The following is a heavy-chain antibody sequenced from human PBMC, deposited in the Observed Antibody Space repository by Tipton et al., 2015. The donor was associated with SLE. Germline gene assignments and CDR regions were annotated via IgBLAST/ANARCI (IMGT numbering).Heavy chain of an antibody. J-gene: IGHJ3*02. V-gene: IGHV4-4*09. CDR3: ARRLPPGVFDI. Sequence: TLSLTCAVSGGSISSYYWAWIRQPPGKGLEWIGFINTSGRTNYNPSLKSRVTMSVDTSNNQVSLKLRSVTAADTAVYYCARRLPPGVFDIWGQGTMVTVSS. D-gene: IGHD2-21*01. CDR2: INTSGRT. CDR1: GGSISSYY.